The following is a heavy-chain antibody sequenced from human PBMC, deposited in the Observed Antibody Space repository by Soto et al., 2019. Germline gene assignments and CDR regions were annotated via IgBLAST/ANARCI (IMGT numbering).Heavy chain of an antibody. D-gene: IGHD2-8*01. CDR2: ISGSGTST. V-gene: IGHV3-23*04. CDR3: AKDRGGYCTNGVCSYDAFDI. J-gene: IGHJ3*02. CDR1: GVAFSIDA. Sequence: EVQLVESGGGLVQPGGSLRLSCAASGVAFSIDAMSWVRQAPGQGLEWVSVISGSGTSTYYADSVKGRFTISKDYSKNTLYLQMNSLRAEDTAVYYCAKDRGGYCTNGVCSYDAFDIWGQGTMVTVSS.